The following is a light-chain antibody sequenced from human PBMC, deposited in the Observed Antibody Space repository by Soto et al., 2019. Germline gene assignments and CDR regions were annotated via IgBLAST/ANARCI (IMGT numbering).Light chain of an antibody. V-gene: IGKV1-6*01. CDR3: IQDYNYPLT. J-gene: IGKJ4*01. CDR1: QGIRSE. CDR2: TAS. Sequence: IQVTRARSSLSASVGDRVTITCRASQGIRSELGWYQQKPGKAPNLLIYTASTLQSGVPSRFSGSGSGTDFTLTISSLQPEDFATYYCIQDYNYPLTFGGGTKVDIK.